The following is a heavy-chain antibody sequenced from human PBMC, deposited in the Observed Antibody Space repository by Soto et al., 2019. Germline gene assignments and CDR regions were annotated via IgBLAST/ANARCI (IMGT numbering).Heavy chain of an antibody. J-gene: IGHJ4*02. V-gene: IGHV3-15*01. CDR2: IKSKTDGGTT. D-gene: IGHD3-10*01. CDR1: GFTFSNAW. Sequence: GGSLRLSCAASGFTFSNAWMSWVRQAPGKGLEWVGRIKSKTDGGTTDYAAPVKGRFTISRDDSKNTLYLQMNSLKTEDTAVYYCTTDRTDKAGSYYFDYWGQGTLVTVSS. CDR3: TTDRTDKAGSYYFDY.